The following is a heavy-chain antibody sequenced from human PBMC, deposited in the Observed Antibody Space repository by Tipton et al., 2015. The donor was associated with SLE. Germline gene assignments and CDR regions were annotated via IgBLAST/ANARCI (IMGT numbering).Heavy chain of an antibody. V-gene: IGHV4-59*11. CDR3: VRDPSSSCSNWFDP. Sequence: TLSLTCTVSGGSISSHYWSWSRQPPGKGLEWIGYIHYSGSTHYNPSLKSLVTMSRDTSKNQFSLLVTSVTAADTSVYFCVRDPSSSCSNWFDPWGKGTRVTFSS. CDR1: GGSISSHY. CDR2: IHYSGST. D-gene: IGHD6-6*01. J-gene: IGHJ5*02.